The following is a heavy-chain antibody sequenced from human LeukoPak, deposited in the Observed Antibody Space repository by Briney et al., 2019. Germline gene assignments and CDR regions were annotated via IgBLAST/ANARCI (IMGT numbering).Heavy chain of an antibody. CDR3: ARDPVYCSSTSCSDDAFDI. CDR1: GGSISSGSYY. J-gene: IGHJ3*02. CDR2: IYTSGST. D-gene: IGHD2-2*01. V-gene: IGHV4-61*02. Sequence: PSQTLSLTCTVSGGSISSGSYYWSWIRQPAGKGLEWIGRIYTSGSTNYNPSLKSRVTISVDTSKNQFSLKLSSVTAADTAVYYCARDPVYCSSTSCSDDAFDIWGQGTMVTVSS.